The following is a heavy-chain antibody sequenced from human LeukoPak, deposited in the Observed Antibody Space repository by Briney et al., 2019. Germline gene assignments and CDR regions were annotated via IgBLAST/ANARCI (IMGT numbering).Heavy chain of an antibody. CDR2: INHSGST. V-gene: IGHV4-34*01. Sequence: SETLSLTCAVYGGSFSGYYWGWIRQPPGKGLEWIGEINHSGSTNYNPSLKSRVTISVDTSKSQFSLKLSSVTAADTAVYYCARGRWELPIDYWGQGTLVTVSS. CDR1: GGSFSGYY. CDR3: ARGRWELPIDY. J-gene: IGHJ4*02. D-gene: IGHD1-26*01.